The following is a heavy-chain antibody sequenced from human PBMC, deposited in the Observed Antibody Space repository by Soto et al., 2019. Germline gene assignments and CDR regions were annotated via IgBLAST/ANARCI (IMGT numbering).Heavy chain of an antibody. D-gene: IGHD6-19*01. Sequence: PSETLSLTCTVSGGSISSSSYYWGWIRQPPGKGLEWIGSIYYSGSTYYNPSLKSRVTISVDTSKNQFSLKLSSVTAADTAVYYCARGYSSGWYSPNFDYWGQGTLVTVSS. J-gene: IGHJ4*02. CDR2: IYYSGST. V-gene: IGHV4-39*01. CDR1: GGSISSSSYY. CDR3: ARGYSSGWYSPNFDY.